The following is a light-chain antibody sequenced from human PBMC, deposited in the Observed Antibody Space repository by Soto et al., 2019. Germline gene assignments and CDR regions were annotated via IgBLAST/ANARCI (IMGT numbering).Light chain of an antibody. CDR2: DAS. CDR3: QQYSSYWT. J-gene: IGKJ1*01. CDR1: QSIGSW. V-gene: IGKV1-5*01. Sequence: GDRVTITCRASQSIGSWLAWYQQKPGKAPKFLIYDASNLESGVPSRFSGSGSGTEFTLTISSLQPDDFATYYCQQYSSYWTFGQGTKVDIK.